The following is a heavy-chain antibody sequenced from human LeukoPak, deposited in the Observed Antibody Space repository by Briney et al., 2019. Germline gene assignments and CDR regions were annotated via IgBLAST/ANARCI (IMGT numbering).Heavy chain of an antibody. CDR1: GGSISSYY. CDR3: ARGLRGSGSYYNTPYYYYYMDV. V-gene: IGHV4-59*12. D-gene: IGHD3-10*01. Sequence: SETLSLTCTVSGGSISSYYWSWIRQPPGKGLEWIGYIYYSGSTNYNPSLKSRVTMSVDTSKNQFSLKLSSVTAADTAVYYCARGLRGSGSYYNTPYYYYYMDVWGKGTTVTISS. CDR2: IYYSGST. J-gene: IGHJ6*03.